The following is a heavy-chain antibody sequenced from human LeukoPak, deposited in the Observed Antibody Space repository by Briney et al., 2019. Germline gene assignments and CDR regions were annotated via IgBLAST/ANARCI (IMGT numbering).Heavy chain of an antibody. V-gene: IGHV4-30-4*01. J-gene: IGHJ5*02. Sequence: SQTLSLTCTLSGGSLSSGDYYWSWLRHPPGKGLEWIGYIYYSGSTYNNPSLKSRVTISVDTSKNQVYLKLRSVTAADTAVYYCARGPNYYYSRGYWFDPWGQGTLVTVS. D-gene: IGHD3-22*01. CDR1: GGSLSSGDYY. CDR3: ARGPNYYYSRGYWFDP. CDR2: IYYSGST.